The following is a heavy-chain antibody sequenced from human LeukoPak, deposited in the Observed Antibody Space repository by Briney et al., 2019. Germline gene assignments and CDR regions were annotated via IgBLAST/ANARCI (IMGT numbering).Heavy chain of an antibody. CDR1: GGSISSGDYY. J-gene: IGHJ4*02. CDR3: ARQYGDHTTYFDY. Sequence: SETLSLTCTVSGGSISSGDYYWSWIRQPPGKGLEWIGYIYYGGSTYYNPSLKSRVTISVDTSKNQFSLKLSSVTAADTAVYYCARQYGDHTTYFDYWGQGTLVTVSS. CDR2: IYYGGST. D-gene: IGHD4-17*01. V-gene: IGHV4-30-4*08.